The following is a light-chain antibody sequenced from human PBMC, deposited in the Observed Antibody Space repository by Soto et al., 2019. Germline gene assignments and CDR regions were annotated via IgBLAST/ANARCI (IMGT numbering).Light chain of an antibody. CDR3: QQRSNWPPVIT. Sequence: PGERATLSCRASQSFSSYLAWYQQKPGQAPRLLIYDASKRATGIPARFSGRGSGTDFTLTISSLEPEGFAVYYCQQRSNWPPVITFGQGTRLEIK. V-gene: IGKV3-11*01. CDR1: QSFSSY. CDR2: DAS. J-gene: IGKJ5*01.